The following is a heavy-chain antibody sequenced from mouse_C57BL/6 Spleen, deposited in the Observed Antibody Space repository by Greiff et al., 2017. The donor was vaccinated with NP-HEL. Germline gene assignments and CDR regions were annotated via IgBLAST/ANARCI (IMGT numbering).Heavy chain of an antibody. J-gene: IGHJ1*03. V-gene: IGHV6-6*01. D-gene: IGHD2-5*01. CDR1: GFTFSDAW. CDR2: IRNKANNHAT. CDR3: TRLYSNYWYFDV. Sequence: EVKVVESGGGLVQPGGSMKLSCAASGFTFSDAWMDWVRQSPEKGLEWVAEIRNKANNHATYYAESVKGRFTISRDDSKSSVYLQMNSLRAEDTGIYYCTRLYSNYWYFDVWGTGTTVTVSS.